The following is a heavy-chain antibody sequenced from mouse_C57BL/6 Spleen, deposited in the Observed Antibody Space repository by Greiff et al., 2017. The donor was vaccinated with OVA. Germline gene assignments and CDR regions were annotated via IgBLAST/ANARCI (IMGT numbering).Heavy chain of an antibody. CDR1: GYTFTSYW. CDR2: IDPSDSYT. J-gene: IGHJ1*03. Sequence: QVQLQQPGAELVMPGASVKLSCKASGYTFTSYWMHWVKQRPGQGLEWIGEIDPSDSYTNYNQKFKGKSTLTVDKSSSTAYMQLSSLTSEDSAVYYCARHDGYYFDVWGTGTTVTISS. CDR3: ARHDGYYFDV. D-gene: IGHD2-3*01. V-gene: IGHV1-69*01.